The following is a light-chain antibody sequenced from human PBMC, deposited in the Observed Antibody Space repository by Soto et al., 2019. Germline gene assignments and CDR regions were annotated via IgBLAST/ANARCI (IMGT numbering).Light chain of an antibody. CDR2: DAS. CDR3: QQHNPRPWT. Sequence: DIQMTQSPSTLSASVGDRVTITCRASQSISSWLAWYQQKPGKAPKLLIYDASSLESGVPSRFSGSGSGTEFTLTISSLQPDDFATYYCQQHNPRPWTFGQGTKVDIK. CDR1: QSISSW. J-gene: IGKJ1*01. V-gene: IGKV1-5*01.